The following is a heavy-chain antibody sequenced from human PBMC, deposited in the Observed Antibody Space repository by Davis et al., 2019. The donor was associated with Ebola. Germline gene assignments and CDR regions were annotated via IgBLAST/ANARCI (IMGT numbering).Heavy chain of an antibody. Sequence: KVPCKGSGYSFTSYWISWVRQMPGKGLEWMGRIDPSDSYTNYSPSFQGHVTISADKSISTAYLQWSSLKASDTAMYYCARLGQLGELLWDNYFDYWGQGTLVTVSS. J-gene: IGHJ4*02. CDR2: IDPSDSYT. CDR1: GYSFTSYW. D-gene: IGHD1-26*01. V-gene: IGHV5-10-1*01. CDR3: ARLGQLGELLWDNYFDY.